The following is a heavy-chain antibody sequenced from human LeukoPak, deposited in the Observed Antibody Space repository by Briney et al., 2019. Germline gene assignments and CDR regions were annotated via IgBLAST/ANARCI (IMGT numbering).Heavy chain of an antibody. CDR2: ISSSSSYI. V-gene: IGHV3-21*01. J-gene: IGHJ6*02. Sequence: GSLRLSCAASGFTFSSYSMNWVRQAPGKGLEWVSSISSSSSYIYYADSVKGRFTISRDNAKNSLYLQMNSLRAEDTAVYYCARATYYYGSGSYFKDFYYYYGMDVCGQGTTVTVSS. D-gene: IGHD3-10*01. CDR3: ARATYYYGSGSYFKDFYYYYGMDV. CDR1: GFTFSSYS.